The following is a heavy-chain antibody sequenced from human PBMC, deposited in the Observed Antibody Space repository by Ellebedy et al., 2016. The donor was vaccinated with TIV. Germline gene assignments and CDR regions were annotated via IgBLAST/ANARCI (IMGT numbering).Heavy chain of an antibody. V-gene: IGHV1-8*01. CDR1: GYNFTSYD. J-gene: IGHJ4*02. D-gene: IGHD3-22*01. Sequence: ASVKVSXXASGYNFTSYDINWVRQAIGQGLEWMGWMNPNSGSTGYAQKFQGRVTMTRNTSISTAYMELSSLRSEDTAVYYCAREYYYDSSGYYVYWGQGTLVTVSS. CDR3: AREYYYDSSGYYVY. CDR2: MNPNSGST.